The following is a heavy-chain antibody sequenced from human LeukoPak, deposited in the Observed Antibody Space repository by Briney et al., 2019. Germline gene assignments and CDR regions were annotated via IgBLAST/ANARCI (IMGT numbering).Heavy chain of an antibody. Sequence: GASVKFSCKASGYTFTSYGISWVRQAPGQGLEWMGWINTNTGNPTYAQGFTGRFVFSLDTSVSTAYLQISSLKAEDTAVYYCASEPIWFGESDAFDIWGQGTMVTVSS. CDR1: GYTFTSYG. V-gene: IGHV7-4-1*02. D-gene: IGHD3-10*01. CDR3: ASEPIWFGESDAFDI. J-gene: IGHJ3*02. CDR2: INTNTGNP.